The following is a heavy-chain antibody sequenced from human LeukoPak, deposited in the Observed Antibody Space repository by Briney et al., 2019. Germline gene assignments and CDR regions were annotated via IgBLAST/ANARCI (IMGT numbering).Heavy chain of an antibody. J-gene: IGHJ4*02. V-gene: IGHV4-38-2*02. CDR1: GYSISSGYY. Sequence: SETLSLTCTVSGYSISSGYYWGWIRQPPGKGLEWIGESNHSGSTNYNPSLKSRVTISVDTSKNQFSLKLSSVTAADTAVYYCARRTRWDFWSGYYKTHFDYWGQGTLVTVSS. CDR3: ARRTRWDFWSGYYKTHFDY. CDR2: SNHSGST. D-gene: IGHD3-3*01.